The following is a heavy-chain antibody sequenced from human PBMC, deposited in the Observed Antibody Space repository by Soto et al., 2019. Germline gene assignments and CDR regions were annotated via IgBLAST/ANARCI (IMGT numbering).Heavy chain of an antibody. CDR3: VREGDCSGGSCSIFDY. J-gene: IGHJ4*02. CDR2: ISYDGSNK. D-gene: IGHD2-15*01. Sequence: QVQLVESGGGVVQPGTSLRLSCAASGFAFSHYTVHWVRQAPGKGLEWVAVISYDGSNKYYEDSVKGRFTIFRDNSKNTLYLQMNSLRDEDTAVYYCVREGDCSGGSCSIFDYWGQGTLVTVSP. V-gene: IGHV3-30-3*01. CDR1: GFAFSHYT.